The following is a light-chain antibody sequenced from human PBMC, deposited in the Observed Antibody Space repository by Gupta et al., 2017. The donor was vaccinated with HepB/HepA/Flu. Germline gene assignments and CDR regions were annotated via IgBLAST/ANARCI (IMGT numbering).Light chain of an antibody. CDR3: GTWDSSLSAVV. Sequence: QSVLTQSPSLSAAPGQKVTISCSGSSSNIGNNFVSWYQQLPGTAPKLLIYENNKRPSDIPDRISASKSGTSATLGITGLQTVDEADYYCGTWDSSLSAVVCGGGTKLTVL. V-gene: IGLV1-51*02. J-gene: IGLJ2*01. CDR1: SSNIGNNF. CDR2: ENN.